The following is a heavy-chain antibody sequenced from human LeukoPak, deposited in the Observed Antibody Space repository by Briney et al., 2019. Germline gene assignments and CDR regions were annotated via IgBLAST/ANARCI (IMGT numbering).Heavy chain of an antibody. D-gene: IGHD1-14*01. J-gene: IGHJ3*02. CDR2: INHSGST. CDR1: GGSFSGYY. Sequence: SETLSLTCAVYGGSFSGYYWSWIRQPPGKGLEWIGEINHSGSTNYNPSLKSRVTISVDTSKNQFSLKLISVTAADTAVYYCVRVGGSPLGALDIWGQGTMVTVSS. CDR3: VRVGGSPLGALDI. V-gene: IGHV4-34*01.